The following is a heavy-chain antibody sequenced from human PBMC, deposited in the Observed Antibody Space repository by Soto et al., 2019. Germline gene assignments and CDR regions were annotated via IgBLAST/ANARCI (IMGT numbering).Heavy chain of an antibody. CDR2: ISAYNGNT. CDR3: ARAAGSSSSEDYYYYGMDV. Sequence: ASVKVSCKASGYTFTSYGISWVGQAPGQGLEWMGWISAYNGNTNYAQKLQGRVTMTTDTSTSTAYMELRSLRSDDTAVYYCARAAGSSSSEDYYYYGMDVWGQGTTVTVSS. D-gene: IGHD6-6*01. CDR1: GYTFTSYG. V-gene: IGHV1-18*04. J-gene: IGHJ6*02.